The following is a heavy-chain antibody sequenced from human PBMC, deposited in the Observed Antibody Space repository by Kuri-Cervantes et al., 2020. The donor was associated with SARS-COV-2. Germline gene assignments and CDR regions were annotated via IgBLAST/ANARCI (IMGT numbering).Heavy chain of an antibody. Sequence: SVTVSCKASGYTFTGYYMHWVRQAPGQGLEWMGWINPNSGGTNYAQKFQGRVTMTRDTSISTAYMELSRQRSDDTAVYYCATPRYCSGGSCYGLFDYWGQGTLVTVSS. CDR1: GYTFTGYY. CDR2: INPNSGGT. V-gene: IGHV1-2*02. D-gene: IGHD2-15*01. J-gene: IGHJ4*02. CDR3: ATPRYCSGGSCYGLFDY.